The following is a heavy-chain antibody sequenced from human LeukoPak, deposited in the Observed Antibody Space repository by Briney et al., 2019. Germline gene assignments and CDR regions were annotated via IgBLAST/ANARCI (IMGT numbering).Heavy chain of an antibody. CDR2: IYYSGST. D-gene: IGHD6-13*01. Sequence: SPAPFLPCPVSCGFIIRGGLFWRLIRPPPRKGLEVVGYIYYSGSTYYNPSLKSRVTISVDTSKNQFSLKLSSVTAADTAVYYCARDRIAAAGNGFDYWGQGTLVTVSS. V-gene: IGHV4-31*03. J-gene: IGHJ4*02. CDR1: CGFIIRGGLF. CDR3: ARDRIAAAGNGFDY.